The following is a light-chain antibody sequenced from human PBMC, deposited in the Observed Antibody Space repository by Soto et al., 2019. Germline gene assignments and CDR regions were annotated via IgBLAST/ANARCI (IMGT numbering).Light chain of an antibody. CDR3: MCYAGGNNWV. CDR1: SSDVGTHGY. Sequence: QSALTQPPSASGSPGQSVTISCTGTSSDVGTHGYVSWYQQHAGKAPKLMIYDVTKRPSGVPDRFSGSKSANTASLTVSGLQAEDEADYYCMCYAGGNNWVFGGGTPADRP. V-gene: IGLV2-8*01. J-gene: IGLJ3*02. CDR2: DVT.